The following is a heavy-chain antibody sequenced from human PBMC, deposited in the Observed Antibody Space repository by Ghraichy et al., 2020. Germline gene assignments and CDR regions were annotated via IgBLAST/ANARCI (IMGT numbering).Heavy chain of an antibody. CDR1: GGSFSGYY. CDR3: ARGRGADY. D-gene: IGHD1-26*01. V-gene: IGHV4-34*01. Sequence: SETLSLTCAVYGGSFSGYYWSWIRQPPGKGLEWIGEINHSGSTNYNPSLKSRVTISVDTSKNQFSLKLSSVTAADTAVYYCARGRGADYWGQGTLVTVSS. J-gene: IGHJ4*02. CDR2: INHSGST.